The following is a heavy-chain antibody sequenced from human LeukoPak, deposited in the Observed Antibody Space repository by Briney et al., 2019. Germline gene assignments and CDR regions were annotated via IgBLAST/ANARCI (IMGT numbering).Heavy chain of an antibody. D-gene: IGHD5-12*01. CDR2: IFPGDSDT. Sequence: GESLKISCEGSGYYFTNYWIGWVRQMPGNGLEWMGIIFPGDSDTKYSPSFQGRVTTSADKSISTAYLQWSSLKASDTAMYYCAGGRGYSGYGALDYWGQGTLVTVSS. V-gene: IGHV5-51*01. CDR3: AGGRGYSGYGALDY. J-gene: IGHJ4*02. CDR1: GYYFTNYW.